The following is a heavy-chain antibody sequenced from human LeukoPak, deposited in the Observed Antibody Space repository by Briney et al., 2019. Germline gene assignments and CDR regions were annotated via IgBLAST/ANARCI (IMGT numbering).Heavy chain of an antibody. CDR1: GYSFTSYR. Sequence: GESLKISCKGSGYSFTSYRIGWVRQMPGKGLEWMGIIYPGDSDTRYSPSFQGQVTISADKSISTAYLQWSSLKASDTAMYYCARPRSGSTSGFDPWGQGTLVTVSS. J-gene: IGHJ5*02. CDR2: IYPGDSDT. V-gene: IGHV5-51*01. CDR3: ARPRSGSTSGFDP. D-gene: IGHD2-2*01.